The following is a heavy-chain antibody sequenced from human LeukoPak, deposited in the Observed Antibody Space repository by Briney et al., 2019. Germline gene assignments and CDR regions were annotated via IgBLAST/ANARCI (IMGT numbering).Heavy chain of an antibody. CDR3: ARALGYCSGGSCYPGWFDP. D-gene: IGHD2-15*01. CDR2: IYYSGST. V-gene: IGHV4-59*01. Sequence: PSETLSLTCTVSGGSISSYYWSWIRQPPGKGLEWIGYIYYSGSTNYNPSLKSRVTISVDTSKNRFSLKLSSVTAADTAVYYCARALGYCSGGSCYPGWFDPWGQGTLVTVSS. CDR1: GGSISSYY. J-gene: IGHJ5*02.